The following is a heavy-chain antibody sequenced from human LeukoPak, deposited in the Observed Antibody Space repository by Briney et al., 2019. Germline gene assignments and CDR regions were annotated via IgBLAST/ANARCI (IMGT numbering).Heavy chain of an antibody. J-gene: IGHJ4*02. Sequence: GGSLRLSCAAPGFTFRSYWMSWVRQAPGKGLEWVANIKQDGSDKYYVDSVKGRFTISRDNAKNSLYLQMNSLRAEDTAVYYCAREEYGDHLWWGQGALVTVSS. D-gene: IGHD4-17*01. CDR2: IKQDGSDK. CDR1: GFTFRSYW. V-gene: IGHV3-7*01. CDR3: AREEYGDHLW.